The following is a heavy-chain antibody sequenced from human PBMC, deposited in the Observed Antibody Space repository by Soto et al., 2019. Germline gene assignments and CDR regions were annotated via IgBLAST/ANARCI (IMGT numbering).Heavy chain of an antibody. V-gene: IGHV3-23*01. CDR3: AKGGGSGYFAYHYIDV. CDR2: ISGSGTQT. J-gene: IGHJ6*03. D-gene: IGHD3-3*01. CDR1: EFTFFDYA. Sequence: EVQLLDSGGGLGQSGGSLRLSCAASEFTFFDYAMTWVRQAPGKGLEWVSSISGSGTQTYYADSVKGRFTISRDNSKNTLYLQMSSLRVEDTAVYYCAKGGGSGYFAYHYIDVWGKGTTVSVSS.